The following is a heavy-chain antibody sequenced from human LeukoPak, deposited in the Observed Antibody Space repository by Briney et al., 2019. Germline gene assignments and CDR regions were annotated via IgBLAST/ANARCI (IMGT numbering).Heavy chain of an antibody. CDR2: ISAYNGNT. D-gene: IGHD3-3*01. CDR1: GYTFTSYG. CDR3: ARGLYDFWSGYYFFGY. J-gene: IGHJ4*02. V-gene: IGHV1-18*01. Sequence: GASVKVSCKASGYTFTSYGISWMRQDPGQGLQWLGWISAYNGNTNYAQKLQGRVTMTTDTSTSTAYMELRSLRSDDTAVYYCARGLYDFWSGYYFFGYWGQGTLVTVSS.